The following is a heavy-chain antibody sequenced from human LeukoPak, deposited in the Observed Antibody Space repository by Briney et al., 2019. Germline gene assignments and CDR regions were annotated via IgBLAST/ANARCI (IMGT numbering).Heavy chain of an antibody. D-gene: IGHD1-1*01. CDR1: GFTFSSSV. J-gene: IGHJ6*03. V-gene: IGHV3-23*01. CDR3: AKRGVERVGDYHYYYYLDV. Sequence: GGTLRLSFAASGFTFSSSVMNWVRHAPGKGLEGGSSISDSGADTYYVDYVKGRFTISRDNSKNTLYLQMNSPRAEDTALYYCAKRGVERVGDYHYYYYLDVWGKGTTVTVSS. CDR2: ISDSGADT.